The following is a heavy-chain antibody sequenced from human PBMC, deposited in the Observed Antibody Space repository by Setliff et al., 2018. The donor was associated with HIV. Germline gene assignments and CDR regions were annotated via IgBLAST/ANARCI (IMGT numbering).Heavy chain of an antibody. V-gene: IGHV7-4-1*01. Sequence: GASVKVSCKASGYTFTDYGFNWVRQAPGQGLALMGWTNTNNGNPTYSKGFTGRFVLSSDTSVRTAYLQIVGLKAEDTAVYFWARDDYANTELDFWGPGTLVTVSS. J-gene: IGHJ4*02. CDR2: TNTNNGNP. D-gene: IGHD4-17*01. CDR1: GYTFTDYG. CDR3: ARDDYANTELDF.